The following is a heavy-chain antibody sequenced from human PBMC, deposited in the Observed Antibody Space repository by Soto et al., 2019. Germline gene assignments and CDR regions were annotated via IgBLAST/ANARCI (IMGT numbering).Heavy chain of an antibody. CDR1: GFTFSSYS. D-gene: IGHD2-2*01. Sequence: EVQLVESGGGLVKPGGSLRLSCAASGFTFSSYSMNWVRQAPGKGLVWVARLNMDGSSIAYADSVKGRFTISRDNAKNMVYLQMSSLRAEDTAVYYCTRATEYSFDIWGQGTTITVSS. CDR3: TRATEYSFDI. V-gene: IGHV3-74*02. CDR2: LNMDGSSI. J-gene: IGHJ3*02.